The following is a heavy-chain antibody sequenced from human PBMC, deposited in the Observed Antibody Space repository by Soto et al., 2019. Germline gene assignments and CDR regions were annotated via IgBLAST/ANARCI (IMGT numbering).Heavy chain of an antibody. D-gene: IGHD2-21*01. V-gene: IGHV3-33*01. Sequence: GGSLRLSCAASGFTFSSYGMHWVRQAPGKGLEWVAXXXXXXXXXXXXXXXXXXFTISRDNSKNTLYLQMNSLRAEDTAVYYCASDRGGGAGGINHALDYWGHGTLVTVSS. CDR3: ASDRGGGAGGINHALDY. J-gene: IGHJ4*01. CDR2: XXXXXXXX. CDR1: GFTFSSYG.